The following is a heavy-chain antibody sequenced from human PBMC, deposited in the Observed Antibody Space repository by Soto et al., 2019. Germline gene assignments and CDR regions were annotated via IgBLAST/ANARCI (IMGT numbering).Heavy chain of an antibody. CDR3: TRGGAAARYMDV. Sequence: EVQLVESGGGLVQPGGSLRLSCAASGFTFSSYDMHWVRQATGKGLEWVSTIGTAGDTYYPGSVKGRFTISTENVKYSLYLQMNGLRAGDTAVYYSTRGGAAARYMDVWGNGTTVTVSS. J-gene: IGHJ6*03. D-gene: IGHD6-13*01. CDR1: GFTFSSYD. V-gene: IGHV3-13*01. CDR2: IGTAGDT.